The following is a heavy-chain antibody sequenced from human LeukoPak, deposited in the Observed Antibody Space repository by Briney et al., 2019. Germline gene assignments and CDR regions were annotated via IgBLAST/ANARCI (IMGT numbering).Heavy chain of an antibody. D-gene: IGHD3-22*01. V-gene: IGHV3-9*01. J-gene: IGHJ4*02. Sequence: GGSLRLSCAASGFTFDDYAMHWVRQAPGKGLEWVSGISWNSGSIGYADSVKGRFTISRDNAKNSLYLQMNSLRAEDTALYYCAKARAMIVAPGYWGQGTLVTVSS. CDR2: ISWNSGSI. CDR3: AKARAMIVAPGY. CDR1: GFTFDDYA.